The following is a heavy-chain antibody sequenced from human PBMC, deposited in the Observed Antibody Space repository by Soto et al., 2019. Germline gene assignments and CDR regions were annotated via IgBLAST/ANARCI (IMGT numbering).Heavy chain of an antibody. V-gene: IGHV3-30*18. CDR3: AKSLGVDSSSSYGMDV. CDR1: GFTFSSYG. D-gene: IGHD6-6*01. J-gene: IGHJ6*02. Sequence: GGSLRLSCAASGFTFSSYGMHWVRQAPGKGLEWVAVISYDGSNKYYADSVKGRFTISRDNSKNTLYLQMNSLRAEDTAVYYCAKSLGVDSSSSYGMDVWAQGTTVTVSS. CDR2: ISYDGSNK.